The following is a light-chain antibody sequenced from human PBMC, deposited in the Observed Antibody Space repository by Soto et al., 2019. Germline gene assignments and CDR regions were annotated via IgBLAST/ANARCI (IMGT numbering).Light chain of an antibody. CDR2: GAS. Sequence: EIVMTQSPATLSVSPGERATLSCSASQSVSSNLAWYQQKPGQAPRLLIHGASYRATGIPDRFSGRGSGTEFTLAISRLQSEDFAVYYCQQYNTWPLTFGGGTKVDIK. CDR1: QSVSSN. V-gene: IGKV3-15*01. CDR3: QQYNTWPLT. J-gene: IGKJ4*01.